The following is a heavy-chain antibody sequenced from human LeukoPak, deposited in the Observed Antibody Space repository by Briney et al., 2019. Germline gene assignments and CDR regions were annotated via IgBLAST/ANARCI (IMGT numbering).Heavy chain of an antibody. CDR2: IRSKAYGGTT. J-gene: IGHJ6*03. CDR1: GFTFGDYA. Sequence: GGSLRLSCTASGFTFGDYAMNWFRQAPGKGLEWVGFIRSKAYGGTTEYAASVKGRFTISRDDSKSIAYLQMSSLKTEDTAVYYCTRDSGYSSGWYYSVVYYYYMDVWGKGTTVTVSS. V-gene: IGHV3-49*03. CDR3: TRDSGYSSGWYYSVVYYYYMDV. D-gene: IGHD6-19*01.